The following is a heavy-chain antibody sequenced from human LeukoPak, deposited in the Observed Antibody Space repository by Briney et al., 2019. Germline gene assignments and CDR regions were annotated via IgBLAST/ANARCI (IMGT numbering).Heavy chain of an antibody. J-gene: IGHJ3*02. CDR1: GGSISSYY. CDR3: ARLSAVAGGWGAFDI. V-gene: IGHV4-59*08. CDR2: IYYSGST. D-gene: IGHD6-19*01. Sequence: PSETLSLTCTVSGGSISSYYWSWIRQPPGKGLEWIGYIYYSGSTNYNPSLKSRVTISVDTSKNQFSLKLSSVTAADMAVYYCARLSAVAGGWGAFDIWGQGTMVTVSS.